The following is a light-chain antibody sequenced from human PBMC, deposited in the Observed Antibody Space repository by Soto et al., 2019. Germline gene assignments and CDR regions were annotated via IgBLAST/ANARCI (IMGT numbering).Light chain of an antibody. V-gene: IGKV2-30*01. Sequence: DVVMTQSPLSLPVTLGQPASISCGSSQSLVYSDGNTYLNWFQQRPGQSPRRLTYNVSNRDSGVPDRFSGSRSGTDFTLKIWRVEAEDVGVSYCMQGTHWPFTFGPGAKVDIK. CDR1: QSLVYSDGNTY. CDR2: NVS. J-gene: IGKJ3*01. CDR3: MQGTHWPFT.